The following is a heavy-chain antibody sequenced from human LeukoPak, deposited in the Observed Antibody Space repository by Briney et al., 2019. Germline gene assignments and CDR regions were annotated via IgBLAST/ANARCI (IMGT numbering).Heavy chain of an antibody. CDR2: IHTSGST. CDR1: SDSISSGSYY. CDR3: ARGVSQVRGMWFDP. Sequence: SQTLSLTCTVSSDSISSGSYYWSWIRQLAGKELEWIGRIHTSGSTDYNPSHRSRVTISLDTSKNHFSLQLSSVTAADTAVYYCARGVSQVRGMWFDPWGQGTLVTVSS. J-gene: IGHJ5*02. V-gene: IGHV4-61*02. D-gene: IGHD3-10*01.